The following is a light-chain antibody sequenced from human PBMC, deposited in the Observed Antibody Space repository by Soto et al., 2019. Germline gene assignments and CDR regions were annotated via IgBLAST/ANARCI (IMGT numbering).Light chain of an antibody. CDR3: ATWDDSPNGYV. CDR1: SSNVGSNA. J-gene: IGLJ1*01. V-gene: IGLV1-44*01. Sequence: QSLLTQPPSASESPGQRVTISCSGSSSNVGSNAVNWYQQLPGTAPTLLIYSNNERLSGVPDRFSGSKSGTSASLAISGLQSEDEADYYCATWDDSPNGYVFGTGTKVTVL. CDR2: SNN.